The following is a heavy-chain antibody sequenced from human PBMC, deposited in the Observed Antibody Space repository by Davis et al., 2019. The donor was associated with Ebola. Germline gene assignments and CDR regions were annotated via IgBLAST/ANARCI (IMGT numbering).Heavy chain of an antibody. CDR3: ASSGDYYGSGSYYNPHHRPLGFDY. J-gene: IGHJ4*02. V-gene: IGHV3-48*03. Sequence: GESLKISCAASGFTFSSYEMNWVRQAPGKGLEWVSYISSSGSTIYYADSVKGRFTISRDNAKNSLYLQMNSLRAEDTAVYYCASSGDYYGSGSYYNPHHRPLGFDYWGQGTLVTVSS. CDR2: ISSSGSTI. D-gene: IGHD3-10*01. CDR1: GFTFSSYE.